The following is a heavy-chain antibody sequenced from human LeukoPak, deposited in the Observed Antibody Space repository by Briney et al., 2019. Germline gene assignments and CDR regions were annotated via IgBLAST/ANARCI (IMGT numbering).Heavy chain of an antibody. D-gene: IGHD3-16*01. CDR3: VCLGLGGLSLD. CDR1: GFTFSRNS. J-gene: IGHJ4*02. Sequence: GGSLRLSCAVSGFTFSRNSMNWVRQAPGKGLVWVSHVNSDGSGTDYADSVKGRFTISRDNAKNTLYLQMNSLRVEDTAVYYCVCLGLGGLSLDWGQGTLVTVSS. V-gene: IGHV3-74*01. CDR2: VNSDGSGT.